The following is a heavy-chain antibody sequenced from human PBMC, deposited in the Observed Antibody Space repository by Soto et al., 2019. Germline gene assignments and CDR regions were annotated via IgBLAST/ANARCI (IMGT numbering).Heavy chain of an antibody. CDR1: GFSFSTSW. CDR2: IKRDGSKI. Sequence: EVQLVESGGDLVQPGGSLRLSCVASGFSFSTSWMTWVRQAQGKGLEWVANIKRDGSKIHYLDSVKGRCTISRDNAKNSWYLHMNMLRLEDTAVYYCASYLSPSFNDTPFDAFDIWGQRTVVTVSS. J-gene: IGHJ3*02. V-gene: IGHV3-7*02. D-gene: IGHD2-8*01. CDR3: ASYLSPSFNDTPFDAFDI.